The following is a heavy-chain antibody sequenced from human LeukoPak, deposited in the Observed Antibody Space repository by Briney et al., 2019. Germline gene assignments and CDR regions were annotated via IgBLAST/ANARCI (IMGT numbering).Heavy chain of an antibody. Sequence: SVKVSCKASGGTFSSYAISWVRQAPGQGLEWMGRIIPILGIANYAQKFQGRVTMTRDTSTSTVYMELSSLRSEDTAVYYCARHDGEPSFDYWGQGTLVTVSS. CDR1: GGTFSSYA. CDR3: ARHDGEPSFDY. J-gene: IGHJ4*02. CDR2: IIPILGIA. D-gene: IGHD4-17*01. V-gene: IGHV1-69*04.